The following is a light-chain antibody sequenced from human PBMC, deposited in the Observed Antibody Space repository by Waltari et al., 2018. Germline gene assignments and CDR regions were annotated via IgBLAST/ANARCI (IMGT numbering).Light chain of an antibody. J-gene: IGKJ2*01. CDR3: QQDASTPYT. Sequence: DIQMTQSPSSLSASVGDRVTITCRASQSISGFLNWYQHKAGKAPKLLIYTASKVQTGVPSRFSGSGSGTNFTLTISSLQPEDFATYYCQQDASTPYTFGQGTKLEIK. CDR1: QSISGF. CDR2: TAS. V-gene: IGKV1-39*01.